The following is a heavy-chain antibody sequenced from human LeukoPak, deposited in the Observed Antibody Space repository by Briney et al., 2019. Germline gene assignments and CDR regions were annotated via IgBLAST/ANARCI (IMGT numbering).Heavy chain of an antibody. Sequence: ASVKVSCKASGYTFTSYYMHWVRRAPGQGLEWMGIINPSGGSTSYAQKFQGRVTMTRDTSTSTVYMELSSLRSEDTAVYYCARGYCSGGSCYSGWFDPWGQGTLVTVSS. D-gene: IGHD2-15*01. J-gene: IGHJ5*02. CDR1: GYTFTSYY. CDR3: ARGYCSGGSCYSGWFDP. V-gene: IGHV1-46*01. CDR2: INPSGGST.